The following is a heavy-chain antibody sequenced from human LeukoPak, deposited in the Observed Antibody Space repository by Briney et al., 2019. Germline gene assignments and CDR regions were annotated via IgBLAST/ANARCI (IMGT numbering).Heavy chain of an antibody. J-gene: IGHJ4*02. CDR2: ISHSGKTI. CDR1: GFTFNNYA. Sequence: GGSLRLSCAASGFTFNNYAMNWVRQAPGKGLEWVSYISHSGKTIYYANSVKGRFTISRDNAKNSLYLQMNSLRAEDTAVYYCARVSPYDSTAANNDYWGQGTLVIVSS. D-gene: IGHD3-22*01. CDR3: ARVSPYDSTAANNDY. V-gene: IGHV3-48*03.